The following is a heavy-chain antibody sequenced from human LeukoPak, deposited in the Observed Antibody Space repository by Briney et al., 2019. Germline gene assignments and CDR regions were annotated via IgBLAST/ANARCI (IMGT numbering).Heavy chain of an antibody. CDR3: AGIAAADVFDY. Sequence: ASVKVSCKASGYTFTGYYMRWVRQAPGQGLEWMGRIIPNIGATNYAQKFQGRVTMTRDTSTSTAYMELSRLRCDDTAVYYCAGIAAADVFDYWGQGTLVTVSS. J-gene: IGHJ4*02. D-gene: IGHD6-13*01. V-gene: IGHV1-2*06. CDR2: IIPNIGAT. CDR1: GYTFTGYY.